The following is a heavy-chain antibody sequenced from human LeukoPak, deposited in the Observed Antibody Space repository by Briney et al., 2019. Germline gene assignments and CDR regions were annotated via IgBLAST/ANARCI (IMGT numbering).Heavy chain of an antibody. Sequence: VGSLRLSCTASGLTVSSNYMTWVRQAPGKGLDWVSLICSGGDTYYADSVKGRFTISRDNPKNTLYLQMNSLRAEDTAVYYCARVVVGLTYYFDYWGQGTLVTVSS. J-gene: IGHJ4*02. CDR3: ARVVVGLTYYFDY. CDR2: ICSGGDT. CDR1: GLTVSSNY. D-gene: IGHD1-26*01. V-gene: IGHV3-53*01.